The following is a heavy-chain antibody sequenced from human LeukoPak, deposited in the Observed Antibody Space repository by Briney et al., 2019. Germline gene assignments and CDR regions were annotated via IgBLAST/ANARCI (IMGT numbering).Heavy chain of an antibody. CDR1: GFTFSDAW. D-gene: IGHD3-10*01. V-gene: IGHV3-15*01. CDR2: IKSKIDGGTI. CDR3: TPGGQRGL. Sequence: GGSLRLSCVASGFTFSDAWISWVRQAPGKGLEWVGRIKSKIDGGTIDYAAPVKGRFTISRDDSRNTLDLQMNSLKTENTAVYHRTPGGQRGLGGQGTLVT. J-gene: IGHJ4*01.